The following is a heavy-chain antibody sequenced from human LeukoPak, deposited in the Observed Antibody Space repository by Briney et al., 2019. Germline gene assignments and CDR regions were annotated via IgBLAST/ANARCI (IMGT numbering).Heavy chain of an antibody. CDR1: GGSISDHY. CDR3: AREYGGYTNDY. CDR2: IYTSGST. D-gene: IGHD5-12*01. V-gene: IGHV4-4*07. J-gene: IGHJ4*02. Sequence: SETLSLTCTVSGGSISDHYWSWIRQPAGKGLEWIGRIYTSGSTNYNPSLKSRVTMSVDTSENQVSLNLSSVTAADTAVYYCAREYGGYTNDYWGQGTLVTVSS.